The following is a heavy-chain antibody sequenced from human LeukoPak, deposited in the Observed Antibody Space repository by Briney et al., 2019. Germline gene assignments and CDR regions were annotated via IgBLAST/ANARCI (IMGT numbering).Heavy chain of an antibody. CDR3: ARDTAYSGSYYSAFDI. CDR2: IRYDGSNK. D-gene: IGHD1-26*01. V-gene: IGHV3-30*02. CDR1: GFPFSSYG. J-gene: IGHJ3*02. Sequence: GSLRLSCAASGFPFSSYGMHWVRQAPGKGLEWVAFIRYDGSNKYYADSVKGRFTISRDNAKNSLYLQMNSLRAEDTAVYYCARDTAYSGSYYSAFDIWGQGTMVTVSS.